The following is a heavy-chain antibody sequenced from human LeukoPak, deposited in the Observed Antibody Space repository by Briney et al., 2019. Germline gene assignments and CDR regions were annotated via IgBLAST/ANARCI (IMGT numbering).Heavy chain of an antibody. CDR2: ISYSGST. J-gene: IGHJ6*03. D-gene: IGHD3-10*01. V-gene: IGHV4-39*01. Sequence: SETLSLTCSVSGDSISSSNYYWGWIRRPPGKGLEWVVSISYSGSTFYSPSIKSRATISVDTSNNHFSLKLNSVTAADTALYHCVRHQPGTYYRYMVVWGKGTTVTISS. CDR3: VRHQPGTYYRYMVV. CDR1: GDSISSSNYY.